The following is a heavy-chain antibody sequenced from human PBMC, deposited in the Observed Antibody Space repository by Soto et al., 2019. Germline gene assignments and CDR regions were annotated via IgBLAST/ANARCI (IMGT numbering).Heavy chain of an antibody. Sequence: ASVKVSCKASGYTFTSYYMHWVRQAPGQGLEWMGIINPSGGSTSYAQKFQGRVTMTRDTSTSTVYMELSSLRSEDTAVYYCARGALAGEYYYYYMDVWGKGTTVTVSS. CDR2: INPSGGST. CDR3: ARGALAGEYYYYYMDV. D-gene: IGHD3-10*01. V-gene: IGHV1-46*03. J-gene: IGHJ6*03. CDR1: GYTFTSYY.